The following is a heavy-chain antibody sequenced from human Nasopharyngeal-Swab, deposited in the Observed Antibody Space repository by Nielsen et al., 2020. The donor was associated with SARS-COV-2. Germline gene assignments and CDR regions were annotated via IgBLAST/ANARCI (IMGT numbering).Heavy chain of an antibody. CDR3: ARDVGGRDNY. J-gene: IGHJ4*02. Sequence: VRQMPGKGLLWVSRIDTDGTITDYADSVKGRFTISRDNAKNTLYLQMNSLRAEDTAVYYCARDVGGRDNYWGQGALVPSPQ. V-gene: IGHV3-74*01. CDR2: IDTDGTIT. D-gene: IGHD2-15*01.